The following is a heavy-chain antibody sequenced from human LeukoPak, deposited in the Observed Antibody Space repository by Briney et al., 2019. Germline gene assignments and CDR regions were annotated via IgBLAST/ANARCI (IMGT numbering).Heavy chain of an antibody. V-gene: IGHV4-4*07. CDR3: ATTRVGFSYFDY. D-gene: IGHD1-26*01. CDR1: GGSISSYY. Sequence: SETLSLTCTVSGGSISSYYWSWIRQPAGKGREWIGRIYTSGSTNYNPSLKSRVTISVDKSKNQFSLKLSSVTAADTAVYYCATTRVGFSYFDYWGQGTLVTVSS. CDR2: IYTSGST. J-gene: IGHJ4*02.